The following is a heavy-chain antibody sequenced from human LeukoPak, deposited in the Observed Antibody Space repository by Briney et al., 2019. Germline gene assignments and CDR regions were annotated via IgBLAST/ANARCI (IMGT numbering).Heavy chain of an antibody. V-gene: IGHV4-34*01. J-gene: IGHJ4*02. D-gene: IGHD6-19*01. CDR1: GFTFSSYS. CDR3: ARLRQWLVSRPSGVDY. Sequence: PGGSLRLSCAASGFTFSSYSMNWIRQPPGKGLEWIGEINHSGSTNYNPSLKSRVTISVDTSKNQFSLKLSSVTAADTAVYYCARLRQWLVSRPSGVDYWGQGTLVTVSS. CDR2: INHSGST.